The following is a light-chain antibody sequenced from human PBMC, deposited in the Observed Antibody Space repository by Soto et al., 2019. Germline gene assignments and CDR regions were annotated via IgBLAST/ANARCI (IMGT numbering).Light chain of an antibody. CDR2: EVN. J-gene: IGLJ1*01. CDR1: RARAGGYKA. CDR3: FSVTNSHTHI. Sequence: QSVLAQPAPQSGSPGSPITISCTGGRARAGGYKAVSSYPPDPGNADKLLMYEVNHRPSGVSNRFSGSQSGNAASLTISGLQAEDEAYYFCFSVTNSHTHIFGTGTKVTVL. V-gene: IGLV2-14*01.